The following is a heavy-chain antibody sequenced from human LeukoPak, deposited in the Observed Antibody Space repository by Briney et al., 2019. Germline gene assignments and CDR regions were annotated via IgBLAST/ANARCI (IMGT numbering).Heavy chain of an antibody. Sequence: SQTLSLTCAISGDSVSSNSAAWNWVRQSPSRGLEWLGRTYYRSKWYNDYAVSVKSRITINPDTSKNQFSLQLNSVTPEDTAVYYCARGPPYCSSTRCRDWGQGTLVTVSS. V-gene: IGHV6-1*01. CDR2: TYYRSKWYN. J-gene: IGHJ4*02. CDR1: GDSVSSNSAA. D-gene: IGHD2-2*01. CDR3: ARGPPYCSSTRCRD.